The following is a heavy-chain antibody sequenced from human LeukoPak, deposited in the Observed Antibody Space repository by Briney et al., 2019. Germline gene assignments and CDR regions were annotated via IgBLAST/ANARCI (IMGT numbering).Heavy chain of an antibody. CDR2: ISYDGSNK. CDR3: EKGMPLALLEGMDV. CDR1: GFTFSSYG. V-gene: IGHV3-30*18. D-gene: IGHD2-2*01. J-gene: IGHJ6*02. Sequence: GGSLRLSCAASGFTFSSYGMHWVRQAPGKGLEGVAVISYDGSNKYYADSVKGRFTISRDNSKNTLYLKMKSLRAEDTAVYYCEKGMPLALLEGMDVWGQGNTVPVSS.